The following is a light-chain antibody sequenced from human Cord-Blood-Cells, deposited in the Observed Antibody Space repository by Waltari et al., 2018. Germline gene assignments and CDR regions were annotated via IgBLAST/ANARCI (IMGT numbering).Light chain of an antibody. V-gene: IGKV1-33*01. CDR3: QQYDNPP. J-gene: IGKJ4*01. Sequence: DIQMTQSPSSLSASVGDRVTITCQASQDIRNSLNWYQQKPGKAPKLLIYDASKLETGVPSRFSGSGSGTDFTFTISSLQPEDIATYYCQQYDNPPFGGGTKVEIK. CDR1: QDIRNS. CDR2: DAS.